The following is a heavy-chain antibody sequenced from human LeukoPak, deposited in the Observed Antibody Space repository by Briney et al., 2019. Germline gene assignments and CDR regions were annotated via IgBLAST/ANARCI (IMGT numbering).Heavy chain of an antibody. J-gene: IGHJ6*03. CDR1: GFNFSSYW. D-gene: IGHD2-2*01. CDR2: IKQDGSEK. V-gene: IGHV3-7*01. Sequence: GGSLRLSYAASGFNFSSYWMRWVRQAPGKGLEWVANIKQDGSEKYYVDSVKGRFTISRDNAKNSLYLQMNSLRAEDTAVYYCATEDIVVVPAAIPPFVLEYYYYYMDVWGKGTTVTVSS. CDR3: ATEDIVVVPAAIPPFVLEYYYYYMDV.